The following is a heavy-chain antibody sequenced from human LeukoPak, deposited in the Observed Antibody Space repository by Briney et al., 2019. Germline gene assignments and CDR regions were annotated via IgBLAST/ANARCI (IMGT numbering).Heavy chain of an antibody. CDR2: IYYSGST. J-gene: IGHJ4*02. V-gene: IGHV4-59*01. CDR1: GGSFSGYY. Sequence: SETLSLTCAVYGGSFSGYYWSWIRQPPGKGLEWIGYIYYSGSTNYNPSLKSRVTISVDTSKNQFSLKLSSVTAADTAVYYCARGRRDYDILTGYYQLFDYWGQGTLVTVSS. CDR3: ARGRRDYDILTGYYQLFDY. D-gene: IGHD3-9*01.